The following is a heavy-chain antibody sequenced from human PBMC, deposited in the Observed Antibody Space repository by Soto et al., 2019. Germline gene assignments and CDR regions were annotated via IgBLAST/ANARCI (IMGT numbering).Heavy chain of an antibody. D-gene: IGHD2-8*01. CDR3: ARSPNYYYYYTDV. CDR1: GYSFTSYD. V-gene: IGHV1-8*01. CDR2: MSPNSGDT. Sequence: ASVKVSCKASGYSFTSYDIYWVRQATGQGLEWMGWMSPNSGDTDCAQKFQGRVTMTRNTSISTAYMELSSLTSEDTAVYYCARSPNYYYYYTDVWGTGTTVTVSS. J-gene: IGHJ6*03.